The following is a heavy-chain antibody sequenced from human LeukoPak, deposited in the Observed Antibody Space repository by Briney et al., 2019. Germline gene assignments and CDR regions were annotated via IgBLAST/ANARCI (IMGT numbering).Heavy chain of an antibody. CDR2: ISSNGGST. V-gene: IGHV3-64*01. CDR3: ARTGYSSSRYKNPGDY. CDR1: GFTFSSYA. J-gene: IGHJ4*02. D-gene: IGHD6-13*01. Sequence: PGGSLRLSCAASGFTFSSYAMHWVRQAPGKGLEYVSAISSNGGSTYYANSVKGRFTISRDNSKNTLYLQMGSLRAEDMAVYYCARTGYSSSRYKNPGDYWGQGTLVTVSS.